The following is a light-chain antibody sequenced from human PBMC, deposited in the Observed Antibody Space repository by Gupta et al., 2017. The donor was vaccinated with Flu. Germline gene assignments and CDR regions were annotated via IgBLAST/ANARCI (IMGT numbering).Light chain of an antibody. CDR1: SSNIGINH. Sequence: QSVLTQPPSVSAAPGQKVTFSCSGSSSNIGINHVSWYRQLPGTAPKLLIYANDQRPSGIPDRFSGPKSGTSATLGITGLQTGDEADYYCGTWDTSLSAVVFGGGTKLAVL. J-gene: IGLJ2*01. CDR2: AND. V-gene: IGLV1-51*01. CDR3: GTWDTSLSAVV.